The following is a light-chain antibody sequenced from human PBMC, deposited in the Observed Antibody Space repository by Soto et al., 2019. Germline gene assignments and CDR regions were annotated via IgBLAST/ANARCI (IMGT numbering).Light chain of an antibody. CDR2: LGS. J-gene: IGKJ1*01. CDR1: QSLLHSTGYNY. CDR3: MQPLQTSWT. V-gene: IGKV2-28*01. Sequence: DIVMTQSPLSLPVTPGEPASISCRSSQSLLHSTGYNYLDWYLQRPGQSPQVLIYLGSNRASGVPDRFSGSGSGTDFTLKISRVEAEDVGVYYCMQPLQTSWTFGQGTKVEIK.